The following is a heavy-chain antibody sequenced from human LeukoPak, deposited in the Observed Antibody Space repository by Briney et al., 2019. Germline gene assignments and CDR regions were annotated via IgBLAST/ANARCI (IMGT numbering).Heavy chain of an antibody. CDR3: AKINLGPSDY. CDR2: ISGSGGKT. Sequence: GGSLRLSCVDSRFTFSSNTMIWVRQAPGKGLEWVSGISGSGGKTYYADSVKGRFTISRDNSKSTLYLQMNSLRAEDTAVYYCAKINLGPSDYWGQGTLVTVSS. J-gene: IGHJ4*02. V-gene: IGHV3-23*01. CDR1: RFTFSSNT.